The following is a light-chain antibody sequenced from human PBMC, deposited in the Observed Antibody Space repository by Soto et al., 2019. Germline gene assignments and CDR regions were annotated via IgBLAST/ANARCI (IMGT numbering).Light chain of an antibody. CDR1: ISNIGAGYD. CDR3: QSYDSSVTLRV. J-gene: IGLJ1*01. Sequence: QSVLTQPPSVSGAPGQRVTISCTGSISNIGAGYDEHWYQQLPGTAPKLLIYGNSNRPSGVPDRFSGSKSGTSASLAITGLQADDEADYYCQSYDSSVTLRVFGTGTQLTVL. CDR2: GNS. V-gene: IGLV1-40*01.